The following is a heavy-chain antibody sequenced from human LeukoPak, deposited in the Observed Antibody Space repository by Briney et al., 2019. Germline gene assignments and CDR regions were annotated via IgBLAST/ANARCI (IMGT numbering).Heavy chain of an antibody. Sequence: SETLSLTCTVSGGSISSGSYYWSWIRQPAGKGLEWIGRIYSSGSTNYNPSLKSRVTISLDTSKNQFSLKLSSVTAADTAVYYCARRRFTMVRGEYYMDVWGKGTTVTISS. CDR2: IYSSGST. D-gene: IGHD3-10*01. J-gene: IGHJ6*03. V-gene: IGHV4-61*02. CDR3: ARRRFTMVRGEYYMDV. CDR1: GGSISSGSYY.